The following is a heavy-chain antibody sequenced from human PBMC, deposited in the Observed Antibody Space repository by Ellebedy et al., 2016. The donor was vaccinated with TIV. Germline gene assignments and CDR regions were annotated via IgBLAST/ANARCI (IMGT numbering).Heavy chain of an antibody. J-gene: IGHJ4*02. CDR2: INPNSGGT. CDR3: ARVGVQGFGELFFDY. CDR1: GYTFTGYY. V-gene: IGHV1-2*02. Sequence: AASVKVSCKASGYTFTGYYMHWVRQAPGQGLEWMGWINPNSGGTNYAQKFQGRVTMTRDTSISTAYMELSRLRSDDTAVYYCARVGVQGFGELFFDYWGQGTLVTVSS. D-gene: IGHD3-10*01.